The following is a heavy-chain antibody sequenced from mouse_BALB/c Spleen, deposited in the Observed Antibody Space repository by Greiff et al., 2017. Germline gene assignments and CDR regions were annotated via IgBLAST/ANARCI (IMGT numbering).Heavy chain of an antibody. CDR3: AREARDWYFDV. V-gene: IGHV14-1*02. CDR1: GFNIKDYY. J-gene: IGHJ1*01. Sequence: EVQLQQSGAELVRPGALVKLSCKASGFNIKDYYMHWVKQRPEQGLEWIGWIDPENGNTIYDPKFQGKASITADTSSNTAYLQLSSLTSEDTAVYYCAREARDWYFDVWGAGTTVTVSA. CDR2: IDPENGNT.